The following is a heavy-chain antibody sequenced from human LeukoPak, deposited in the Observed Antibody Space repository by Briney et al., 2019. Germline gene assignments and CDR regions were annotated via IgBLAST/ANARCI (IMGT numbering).Heavy chain of an antibody. Sequence: GASVKVSCKASGYTFTSYDINWVRQATGQGLEWMGWMNPNSGNTGYAQKFQGRVTMTRDTSISTAYMELSRLRSDDTAVYYCARWGRYGDYEKFDPWGQGTLVTVSS. J-gene: IGHJ5*02. CDR1: GYTFTSYD. CDR2: MNPNSGNT. CDR3: ARWGRYGDYEKFDP. D-gene: IGHD4-17*01. V-gene: IGHV1-8*01.